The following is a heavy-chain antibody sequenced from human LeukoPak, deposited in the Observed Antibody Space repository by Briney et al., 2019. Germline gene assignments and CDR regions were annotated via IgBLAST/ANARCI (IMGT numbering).Heavy chain of an antibody. CDR3: ARDPRTTGKSNYGMDV. CDR1: GLAFSTYS. Sequence: GGSLRLSCAASGLAFSTYSMSWVRQAPGKGLYWVSGFSASGSSTYYADSVQGRFTISRDNSKNTVYLQMNSLRVEDTAVYYCARDPRTTGKSNYGMDVWGQGTTVTVSS. V-gene: IGHV3-23*01. CDR2: FSASGSST. D-gene: IGHD4-17*01. J-gene: IGHJ6*02.